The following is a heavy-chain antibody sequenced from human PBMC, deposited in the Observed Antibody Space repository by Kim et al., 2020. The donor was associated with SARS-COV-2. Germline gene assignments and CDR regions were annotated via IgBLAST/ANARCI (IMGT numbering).Heavy chain of an antibody. D-gene: IGHD3-9*01. V-gene: IGHV3-9*01. Sequence: RIVYADSVQVRFTISKDNAKNSVYLQINSLRGEDTALYYCGKDIFPGGMDVWGQGTTVTVSS. CDR3: GKDIFPGGMDV. CDR2: RI. J-gene: IGHJ6*02.